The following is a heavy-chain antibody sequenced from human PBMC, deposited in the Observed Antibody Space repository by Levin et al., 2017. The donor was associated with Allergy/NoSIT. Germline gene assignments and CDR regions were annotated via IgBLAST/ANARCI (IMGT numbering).Heavy chain of an antibody. D-gene: IGHD6-13*01. V-gene: IGHV3-23*01. CDR3: AKESYTSSRVDY. J-gene: IGHJ4*02. CDR1: GFTFGNYA. CDR2: VSAGVLIT. Sequence: QAGGSLRLSCAASGFTFGNYAMSWVRQAPGKGLEWVSAVSAGVLITYYADSVKGRFTISRDNSKNTLYLQMNSLRADDTAVYYCAKESYTSSRVDYWGQGTLVTVSS.